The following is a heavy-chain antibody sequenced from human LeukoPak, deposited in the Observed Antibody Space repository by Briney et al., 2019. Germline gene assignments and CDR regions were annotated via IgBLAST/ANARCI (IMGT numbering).Heavy chain of an antibody. Sequence: SETLSLTCTVSGGSISSYYWSWIRQPPGKGLEWIGYIYYSGSTNYNPSLKSRVTVSVDTSKNQFSLKLSSVTAADTAVYYCARVLLVGGVTDYWGQGTLVTVSS. CDR2: IYYSGST. CDR3: ARVLLVGGVTDY. J-gene: IGHJ4*02. CDR1: GGSISSYY. V-gene: IGHV4-59*01. D-gene: IGHD3-16*01.